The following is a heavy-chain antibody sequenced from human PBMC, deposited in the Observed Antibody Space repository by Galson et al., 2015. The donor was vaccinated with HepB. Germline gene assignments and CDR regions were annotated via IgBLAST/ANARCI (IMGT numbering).Heavy chain of an antibody. D-gene: IGHD3-10*01. CDR1: GGSISSYY. CDR3: ARDGITMVRGVNYYYGMDV. Sequence: ETLSLTCTVSGGSISSYYWSWIRQPAGKGLEWIGRIYTSGSTNYNPSLKSRVTMSVDTSKNQFSLKLSSVTAADTAVYYCARDGITMVRGVNYYYGMDVWGQGTTVTVSS. J-gene: IGHJ6*02. V-gene: IGHV4-4*07. CDR2: IYTSGST.